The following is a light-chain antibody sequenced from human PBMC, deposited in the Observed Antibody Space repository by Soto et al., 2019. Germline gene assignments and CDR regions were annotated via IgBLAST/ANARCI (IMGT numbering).Light chain of an antibody. J-gene: IGLJ1*01. CDR1: TSGVGGYNY. CDR2: EVS. V-gene: IGLV2-14*01. CDR3: LSKTSTISYV. Sequence: SALTQPASVSGSPGQSIAISCTGTTSGVGGYNYVSWYQQHPGKVPKLLIHEVSNRPSGVSNRFSGSKSGNTASLTISGLQAEDEADYYCLSKTSTISYVFGTGTKVTVL.